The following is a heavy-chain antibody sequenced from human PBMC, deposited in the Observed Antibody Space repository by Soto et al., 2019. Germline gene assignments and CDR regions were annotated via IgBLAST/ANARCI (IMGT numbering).Heavy chain of an antibody. CDR2: ISYDGGNK. CDR3: AKDPYSSSSNIDY. Sequence: PGGSLRLSCAASGFTFSSYGMHWVRQAPGKGLEWVAVISYDGGNKYYADSVKGRFTISRDNSKNTLYLQVNSLRTEDTAVYYCAKDPYSSSSNIDYWGQGTLVTVSS. D-gene: IGHD6-13*01. CDR1: GFTFSSYG. J-gene: IGHJ4*02. V-gene: IGHV3-30*18.